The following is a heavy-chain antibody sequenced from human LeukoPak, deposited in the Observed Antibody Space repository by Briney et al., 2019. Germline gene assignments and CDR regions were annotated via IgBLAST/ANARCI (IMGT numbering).Heavy chain of an antibody. CDR1: GYTYTSYV. V-gene: IGHV1-18*01. Sequence: ASVKVSCKASGYTYTSYVLAWVRQAPGQGLEWIGWISPYNGNADYAQDLQGRVTMTTDTSTSTAYMELRSLRSDDTGVYYCVRDGYVDLWGRGTLVTVSS. CDR2: ISPYNGNA. D-gene: IGHD6-13*01. CDR3: VRDGYVDL. J-gene: IGHJ2*01.